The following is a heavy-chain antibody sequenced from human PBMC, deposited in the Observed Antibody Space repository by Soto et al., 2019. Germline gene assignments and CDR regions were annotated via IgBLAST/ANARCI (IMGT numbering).Heavy chain of an antibody. V-gene: IGHV3-33*01. CDR1: GFTISDFG. CDR3: ARDRLITYGAKIAPDH. D-gene: IGHD3-16*01. Sequence: GGSLRLSCKASGFTISDFGMHWVRQAPGKGLEWVSAIWYDGSYQYYADPVRGRFTTSRDNSNNTLFLQMNSLRVEDTAVYYCARDRLITYGAKIAPDHWGQGALVTVSS. CDR2: IWYDGSYQ. J-gene: IGHJ5*02.